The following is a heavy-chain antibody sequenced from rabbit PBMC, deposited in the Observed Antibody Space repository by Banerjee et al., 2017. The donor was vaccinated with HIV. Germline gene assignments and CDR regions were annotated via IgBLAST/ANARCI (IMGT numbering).Heavy chain of an antibody. CDR1: GFTLSSYW. CDR2: IYVGSSGDT. V-gene: IGHV1S45*01. CDR3: ARDIGSSGYDL. J-gene: IGHJ4*01. D-gene: IGHD1-1*01. Sequence: QEQLEESGGDLVKPEGSLTLTCTASGFTLSSYWMCWVRQAPGKGLEWIACIYVGSSGDTYYASWAKGRFTISKTSSTTVTLQMTSLTAADTATYFCARDIGSSGYDLWGPGTLVTVS.